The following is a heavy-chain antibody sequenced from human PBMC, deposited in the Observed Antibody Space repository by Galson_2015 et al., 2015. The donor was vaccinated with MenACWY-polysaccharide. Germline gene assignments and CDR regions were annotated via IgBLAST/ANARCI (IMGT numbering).Heavy chain of an antibody. Sequence: YYNPSLESRVRMSVDTSRNQFSLRLTSVSAADTATYYCVRESTVTTFDFWGQGALVSVSS. J-gene: IGHJ4*02. D-gene: IGHD4-17*01. CDR3: VRESTVTTFDF. V-gene: IGHV4-30-2*05.